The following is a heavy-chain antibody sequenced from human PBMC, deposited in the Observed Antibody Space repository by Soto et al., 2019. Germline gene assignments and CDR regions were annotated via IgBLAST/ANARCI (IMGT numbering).Heavy chain of an antibody. V-gene: IGHV1-3*01. CDR3: ARDDSGFSGSHYIDYFNY. D-gene: IGHD1-26*01. J-gene: IGHJ4*02. Sequence: ASVKVSCKASGYTFTSYAMRWVRQAPGQRLEWMGWINAGNGNTKYSQKFQGRVTFTRDTSAGTVYMQLSSLTSEDTAVYYCARDDSGFSGSHYIDYFNYWGQGALVTVSS. CDR2: INAGNGNT. CDR1: GYTFTSYA.